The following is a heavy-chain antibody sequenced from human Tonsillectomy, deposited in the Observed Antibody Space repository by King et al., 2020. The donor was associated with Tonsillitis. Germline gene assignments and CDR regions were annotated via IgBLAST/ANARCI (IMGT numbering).Heavy chain of an antibody. CDR1: GFTFSSYA. CDR3: AKDLGGGYDILTGYYYYYYMAV. J-gene: IGHJ6*03. Sequence: VQLVESGGGLVQPGGSLRLSCAASGFTFSSYAMSWVRQAPGKGLEWVSAISSSGDNTYYADSVKGRFIISRDSSKNTLYLQMNSLRAEDTAVYYCAKDLGGGYDILTGYYYYYYMAVWGKGTTVTVSS. CDR2: ISSSGDNT. D-gene: IGHD3-9*01. V-gene: IGHV3-23*04.